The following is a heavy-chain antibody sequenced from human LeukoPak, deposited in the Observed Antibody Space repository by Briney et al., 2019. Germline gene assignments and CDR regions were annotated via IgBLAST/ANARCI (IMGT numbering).Heavy chain of an antibody. CDR1: GFTLSNYN. CDR2: ISSSSSYI. Sequence: GGSLRLSCAASGFTLSNYNMNWVRQAPGKGLEWVSSISSSSSYIYYADSVKGRFTISRDNAKNSLYLQMNSLRAEDTAVYYCARAHVGFGIPTTHFDYWGQGTLVTVSS. J-gene: IGHJ4*02. D-gene: IGHD3-10*01. V-gene: IGHV3-21*01. CDR3: ARAHVGFGIPTTHFDY.